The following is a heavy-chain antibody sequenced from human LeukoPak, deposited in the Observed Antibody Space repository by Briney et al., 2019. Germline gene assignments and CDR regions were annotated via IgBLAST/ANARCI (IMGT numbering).Heavy chain of an antibody. CDR3: ARGISAVVPRAFDL. CDR1: GFNFNNYS. V-gene: IGHV3-48*04. CDR2: IGSSGLII. J-gene: IGHJ3*01. D-gene: IGHD2-15*01. Sequence: GGSLRLSCVASGFNFNNYSLNWVRQAPGKGLEWVSYIGSSGLIIYYADSVKGRLTISRDNAKNSLFLQMSSLRAEDTAVYYCARGISAVVPRAFDLWGQGTMVTVSS.